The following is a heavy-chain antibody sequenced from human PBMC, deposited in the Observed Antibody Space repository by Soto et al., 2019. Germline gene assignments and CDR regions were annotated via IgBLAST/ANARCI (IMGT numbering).Heavy chain of an antibody. D-gene: IGHD2-15*01. CDR1: GGTFSSYA. Sequence: QVQLVQSGAEVKKPGSSVKVSCKASGGTFSSYAISWVRQAPGQGLEWMGGIIPIFGTANYAQKFQGRVTITADESASPAYMQLSSLRSEDTAVYYCARGYCSGGSCYNYGMDGWGQGTTVTVSS. CDR3: ARGYCSGGSCYNYGMDG. CDR2: IIPIFGTA. J-gene: IGHJ6*02. V-gene: IGHV1-69*12.